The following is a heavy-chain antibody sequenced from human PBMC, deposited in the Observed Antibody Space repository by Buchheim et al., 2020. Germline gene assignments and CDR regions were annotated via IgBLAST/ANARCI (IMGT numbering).Heavy chain of an antibody. D-gene: IGHD5-12*01. CDR1: GYTFTSYD. CDR3: ARYVDIVATISGYYYGMDV. Sequence: QVQLVQSGAEVKKPGASVKVACKASGYTFTSYDINWVRQATGQGREWMGWMSPNSGNTGYAQKFQGRVTMTRNTSISTAYIALSSLRSEVTAVYYCARYVDIVATISGYYYGMDVWGQGTT. V-gene: IGHV1-8*01. CDR2: MSPNSGNT. J-gene: IGHJ6*02.